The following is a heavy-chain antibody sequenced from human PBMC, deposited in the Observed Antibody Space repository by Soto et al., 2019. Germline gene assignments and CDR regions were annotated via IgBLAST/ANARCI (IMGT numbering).Heavy chain of an antibody. CDR1: GFTCSSYA. V-gene: IGHV3-23*01. Sequence: PGGSLRLSCAASGFTCSSYAMSWVRQAPGKGLEWVSAISGSGGSTYYADSVKGRFTISRDNSKNTLYLQMNSLRAEDTAVYYCAKDLVSYYYYYGMDVWGQGTTVTVSS. J-gene: IGHJ6*02. CDR2: ISGSGGST. CDR3: AKDLVSYYYYYGMDV. D-gene: IGHD2-15*01.